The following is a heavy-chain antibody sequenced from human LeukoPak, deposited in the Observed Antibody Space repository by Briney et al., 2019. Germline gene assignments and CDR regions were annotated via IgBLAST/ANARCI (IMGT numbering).Heavy chain of an antibody. V-gene: IGHV4-4*02. J-gene: IGHJ2*01. CDR2: IYHSGST. D-gene: IGHD3-3*01. CDR1: GGSISTSNW. CDR3: ARGPRVFGVVLSSHWFFDV. Sequence: TLSLTCAVSGGSISTSNWWSWVRQPPGKGLEWIGEIYHSGSTNYNPSLKSRVTISVDKSKNQFSLKLSSVTAADTAVYYCARGPRVFGVVLSSHWFFDVWGRGTLVTVSS.